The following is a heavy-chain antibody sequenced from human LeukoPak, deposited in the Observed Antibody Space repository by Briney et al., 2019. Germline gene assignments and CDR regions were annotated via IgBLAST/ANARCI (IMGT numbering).Heavy chain of an antibody. V-gene: IGHV3-30*18. Sequence: HPGGSLRLSCAASGFTFSSYGMHWVRQAPGKGLEWVAVISYDGSNKYYADSVKGRFTISRDNSKNTLYLQMNSLRAEDTAVYYCAKGDPPDDYYYYYYGMDVWGQGTTVTVSS. D-gene: IGHD3-3*01. CDR3: AKGDPPDDYYYYYYGMDV. J-gene: IGHJ6*02. CDR2: ISYDGSNK. CDR1: GFTFSSYG.